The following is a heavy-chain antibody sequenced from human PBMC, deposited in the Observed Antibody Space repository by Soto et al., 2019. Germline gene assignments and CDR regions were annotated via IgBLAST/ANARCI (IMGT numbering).Heavy chain of an antibody. CDR1: GFRLSGHN. D-gene: IGHD3-10*01. CDR3: AGDPYYYGSAF. Sequence: QVQLVESGGGLVEPGGSLRLSCAASGFRLSGHNMTWIRQAPGKGLEWVSKISGGGTTTHYADSVKGRFTVSRDNAENSLYLQMNSLRAEDTAVYYCAGDPYYYGSAFWGQGTLVTVSS. J-gene: IGHJ4*02. CDR2: ISGGGTTT. V-gene: IGHV3-11*01.